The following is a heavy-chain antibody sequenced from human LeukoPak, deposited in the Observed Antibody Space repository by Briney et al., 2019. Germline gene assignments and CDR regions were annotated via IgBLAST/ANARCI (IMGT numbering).Heavy chain of an antibody. Sequence: ASVKVSCKASGYTFTSYAMNWVRQAPGQGLEWMGRIIPILGIANYAQKFQGRVTITADKSTSTAYMELSSLRSEDTAVYYCARGPWDSSGYFDYWGQGTLVTVSS. CDR3: ARGPWDSSGYFDY. D-gene: IGHD3-22*01. CDR2: IIPILGIA. V-gene: IGHV1-69*04. J-gene: IGHJ4*02. CDR1: GYTFTSYA.